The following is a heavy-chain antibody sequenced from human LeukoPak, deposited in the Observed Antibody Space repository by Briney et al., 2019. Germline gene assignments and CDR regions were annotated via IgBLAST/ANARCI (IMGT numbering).Heavy chain of an antibody. D-gene: IGHD4-17*01. CDR3: ARDMTAVFYYYYGMDV. J-gene: IGHJ6*02. V-gene: IGHV3-48*04. CDR2: ISSSSTI. CDR1: GFTFSSYS. Sequence: PGGSLRLSCAASGFTFSSYSMNWVRQAPGKGLEWVSYISSSSTIYYADSAKGRFTISRDNAKNSLYLQMNGLRAEDTAVYYCARDMTAVFYYYYGMDVWGQGTTVTVSS.